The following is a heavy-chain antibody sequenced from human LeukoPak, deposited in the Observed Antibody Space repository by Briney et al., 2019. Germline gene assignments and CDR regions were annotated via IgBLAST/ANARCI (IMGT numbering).Heavy chain of an antibody. CDR1: GGSLSSYY. Sequence: SETLSLTCTVSGGSLSSYYWSWIRQHPGKGLEWIGYIYYSGSTNYNPSLKSRVTISVDTSKNQFSLKLSSVTAADTAVYYCARDPYDLGWFDPWGQGTLVTVSS. CDR2: IYYSGST. J-gene: IGHJ5*02. CDR3: ARDPYDLGWFDP. D-gene: IGHD3-3*01. V-gene: IGHV4-59*01.